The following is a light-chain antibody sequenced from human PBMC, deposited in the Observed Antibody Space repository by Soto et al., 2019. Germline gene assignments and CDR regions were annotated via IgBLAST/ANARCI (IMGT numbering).Light chain of an antibody. V-gene: IGLV1-44*01. J-gene: IGLJ3*02. Sequence: QSVLTQPPSASGTPGQRVTISCSGTTSNIGSNTVSWYHHLPGTAPKLLIYSNDQRPSGVPDRFSGSKSGTSASLAISGLQSEDEADYYCAIWDLTLSAWVFGGGTTLTVL. CDR1: TSNIGSNT. CDR2: SND. CDR3: AIWDLTLSAWV.